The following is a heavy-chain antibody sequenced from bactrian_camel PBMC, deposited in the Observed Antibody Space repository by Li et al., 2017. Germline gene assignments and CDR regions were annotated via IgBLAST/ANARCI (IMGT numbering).Heavy chain of an antibody. J-gene: IGHJ4*01. CDR1: GHSRGSNC. Sequence: HVQLVESGGGSVQAGGSLRLSRVVSGHSRGSNCVGWYRLPPGRAPAEREGIAAIRRSGGETWYAGSAKGRFTISQDSARNTVYLQLNSLKTDDTAMYYCARDREGRTRGQGTQVTVS. V-gene: IGHV3-3*01. CDR3: ARDREGRT. CDR2: IRRSGGET. D-gene: IGHD1*01.